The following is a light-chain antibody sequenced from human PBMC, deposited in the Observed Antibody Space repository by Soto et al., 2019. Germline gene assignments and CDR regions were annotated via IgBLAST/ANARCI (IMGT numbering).Light chain of an antibody. Sequence: EIVMTQSPATLSVSPGERATLSCRASQGLGTNLAWYQQKPGQAPRLLIYAASTRATGVPDRFSGSGSGTDFTLTISRLEPEDFAVYYCQQYGSSPLTFGGGTRLEIK. J-gene: IGKJ5*01. CDR1: QGLGTN. V-gene: IGKV3-20*01. CDR2: AAS. CDR3: QQYGSSPLT.